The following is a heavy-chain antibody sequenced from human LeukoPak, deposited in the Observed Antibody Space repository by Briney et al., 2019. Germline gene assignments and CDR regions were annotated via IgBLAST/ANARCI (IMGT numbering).Heavy chain of an antibody. Sequence: SVKVSCKASGGTFSSYSISWVRQAPGQGLEWMGRIIPIFDIPNYAQKFQGRGTIAAHKSTSTAYMELSSLRSEDTAVYYCARDFKESKWNDAHWFDPWGQGTLVTVSS. CDR3: ARDFKESKWNDAHWFDP. V-gene: IGHV1-69*04. D-gene: IGHD1-20*01. CDR1: GGTFSSYS. J-gene: IGHJ5*02. CDR2: IIPIFDIP.